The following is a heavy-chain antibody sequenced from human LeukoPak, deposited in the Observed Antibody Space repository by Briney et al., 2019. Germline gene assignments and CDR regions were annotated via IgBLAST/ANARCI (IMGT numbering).Heavy chain of an antibody. CDR3: ARVDILTGDY. CDR2: ISSSGSTI. Sequence: PGGSLRLSCAASGFTFSSYEMNWVRQAPGKGLEWVSYISSSGSTIYYADSVKGRFTISRDNAKNSLCLQMNSLRAEDTAVYYCARVDILTGDYWGQGTLVTVSS. CDR1: GFTFSSYE. V-gene: IGHV3-48*03. D-gene: IGHD3-9*01. J-gene: IGHJ4*02.